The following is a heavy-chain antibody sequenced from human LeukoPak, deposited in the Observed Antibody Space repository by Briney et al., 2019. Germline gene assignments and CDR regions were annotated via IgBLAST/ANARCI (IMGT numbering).Heavy chain of an antibody. CDR3: AKDNRIAATGTLEDY. D-gene: IGHD6-13*01. CDR1: GFTFSNYA. CDR2: ISGSGGST. Sequence: PGGSLRLSCAASGFTFSNYAMSWVRQAPGKGLEWVSIISGSGGSTYYADSVKGRFTISRDNSKNTLYLQMNSLRAEDTAVYYCAKDNRIAATGTLEDYWGQGTLVTVSS. J-gene: IGHJ4*02. V-gene: IGHV3-23*01.